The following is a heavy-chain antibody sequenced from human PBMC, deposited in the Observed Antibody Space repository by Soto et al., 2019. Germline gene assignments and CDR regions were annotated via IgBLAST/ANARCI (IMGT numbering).Heavy chain of an antibody. CDR1: GYTFTSYY. CDR2: INPSGGNT. V-gene: IGHV1-46*01. D-gene: IGHD2-21*02. CDR3: ARSIVVVTALDY. J-gene: IGHJ4*02. Sequence: ASVKVSCKASGYTFTSYYMHWVRQAPGQRLEWMGRINPSGGNTSYAQKFQGRVTITRGTSTSTAYMELSSLRSEDTAVYYCARSIVVVTALDYWGQGTLVTVS.